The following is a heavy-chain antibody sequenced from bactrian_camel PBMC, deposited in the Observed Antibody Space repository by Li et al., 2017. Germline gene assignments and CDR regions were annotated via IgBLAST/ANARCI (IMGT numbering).Heavy chain of an antibody. CDR1: GDTITRYC. D-gene: IGHD3*01. CDR2: IHMTSGRA. V-gene: IGHV3-3*01. CDR3: AAGTSAVTGSQPWRLPGSYTVWGRGPRSPSPQAL. Sequence: VQLVESGGGSVQAGGSLRLSCVASGDTITRYCIGWFRQLPGKGREEVGVIHMTSGRANYAASVKGRFTVSQDLAKKTVYLQMNSLKSEDTGMYYCAAGTSAVTGSQPWRLPGSYTVWGRGPRSPSPQALGARGPRSPSP. J-gene: IGHJ4*01.